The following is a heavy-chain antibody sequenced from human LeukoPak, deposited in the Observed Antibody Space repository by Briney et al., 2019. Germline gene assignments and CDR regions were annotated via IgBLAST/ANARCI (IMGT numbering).Heavy chain of an antibody. Sequence: GGSLRLSCAASGFTFSSYAMSWVRQAPWKGLEWVSAISGSGGSTYYADSVKGRFTISRNNSKNTLYLQMNSLRAEDTAVYYCAKDKDTAMVFDYWGQGTLVTVSS. V-gene: IGHV3-23*01. CDR2: ISGSGGST. CDR3: AKDKDTAMVFDY. D-gene: IGHD5-18*01. CDR1: GFTFSSYA. J-gene: IGHJ4*02.